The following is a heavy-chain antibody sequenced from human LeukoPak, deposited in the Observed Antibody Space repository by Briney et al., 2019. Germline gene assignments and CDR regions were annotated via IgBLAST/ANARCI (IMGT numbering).Heavy chain of an antibody. V-gene: IGHV1-69*13. CDR1: GGTFSSYA. CDR3: ARVRYYYDSSGLLPHYFDY. CDR2: IIPIFGTA. Sequence: ASVKVSCKASGGTFSSYAISWVRQAPGQGLEWMGGIIPIFGTANYAQKFQGRVTITADESTSTAYMELSSLRSEDTAVYYCARVRYYYDSSGLLPHYFDYWGQGTLVTVSS. J-gene: IGHJ4*02. D-gene: IGHD3-22*01.